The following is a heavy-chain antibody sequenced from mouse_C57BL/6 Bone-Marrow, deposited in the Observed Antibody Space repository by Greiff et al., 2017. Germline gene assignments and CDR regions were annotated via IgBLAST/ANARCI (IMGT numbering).Heavy chain of an antibody. Sequence: QVQLQQSGAELARPGASVKLSCKASGYTFTSYGISWVKQRTGQGLEWIGEIYPRSGNTYYNEKFKGKATLTADKSSSTAYMELRSLTSEDSAVXFCARSGSDYAGYGLAYWGQGTLVTVSA. J-gene: IGHJ3*01. CDR2: IYPRSGNT. D-gene: IGHD2-13*01. CDR1: GYTFTSYG. CDR3: ARSGSDYAGYGLAY. V-gene: IGHV1-81*01.